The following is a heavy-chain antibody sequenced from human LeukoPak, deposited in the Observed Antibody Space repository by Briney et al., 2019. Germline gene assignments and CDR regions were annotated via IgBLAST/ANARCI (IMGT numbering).Heavy chain of an antibody. J-gene: IGHJ4*02. D-gene: IGHD5-24*01. CDR2: ISGPSGTI. CDR1: GFTFSPYP. CDR3: ARDLGRDRYFDS. Sequence: GGSLRLSCAASGFTFSPYPMNWVRQAPGKGLEWVSYISGPSGTIHYADSVKGRFTISRDNAKNSLYLQMNSLGAEDTAVYYCARDLGRDRYFDSWGQGTLVTASS. V-gene: IGHV3-48*04.